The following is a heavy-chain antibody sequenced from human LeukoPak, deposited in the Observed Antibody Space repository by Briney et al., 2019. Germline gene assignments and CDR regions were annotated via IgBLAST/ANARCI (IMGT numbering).Heavy chain of an antibody. V-gene: IGHV3-30*18. J-gene: IGHJ4*02. CDR3: AKERQTGDYFTSDF. CDR2: MSYGGQNE. Sequence: GGSLRLSCAASGLTFSGYDMHWVRQAPGKGPEWVAVMSYGGQNERYADSVKGQFTISRDNSKSTVYLQMNSLRADDTAVYYCAKERQTGDYFTSDFWGQGTLVTVSS. D-gene: IGHD4-17*01. CDR1: GLTFSGYD.